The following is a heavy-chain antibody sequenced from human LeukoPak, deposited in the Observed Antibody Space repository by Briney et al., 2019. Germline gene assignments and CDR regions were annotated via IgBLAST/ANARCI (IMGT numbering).Heavy chain of an antibody. CDR1: GFTFSSYA. CDR2: ISGSGGST. V-gene: IGHV3-23*01. D-gene: IGHD6-13*01. CDR3: ARDPIPLSIAAAGSWFDP. Sequence: GGSLRLSCAASGFTFSSYAMSWVRQAPGKGLEWVSAISGSGGSTYYADSVKGRFTISRDNSKNTLYLQMNSLRAEDTAVYYCARDPIPLSIAAAGSWFDPWGQGTLVTVPS. J-gene: IGHJ5*02.